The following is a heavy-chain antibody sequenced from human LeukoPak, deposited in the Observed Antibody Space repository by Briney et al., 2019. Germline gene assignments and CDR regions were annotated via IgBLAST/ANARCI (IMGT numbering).Heavy chain of an antibody. V-gene: IGHV4-34*01. CDR3: AGGRRDGYSNYWYFDL. D-gene: IGHD5-24*01. Sequence: SETLSLTCAVYGGSFSGYYWTWIRQPPGKGLEGIGGIFHSGSTNFNPSLKSRVTISLDTSKNQFSLKLSSVTAADTAVYYCAGGRRDGYSNYWYFDLWGRGTLVTVSS. J-gene: IGHJ2*01. CDR2: IFHSGST. CDR1: GGSFSGYY.